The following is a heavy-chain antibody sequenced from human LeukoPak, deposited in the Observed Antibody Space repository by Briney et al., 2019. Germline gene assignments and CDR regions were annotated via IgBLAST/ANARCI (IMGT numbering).Heavy chain of an antibody. CDR1: GYTFSSYG. D-gene: IGHD1-26*01. V-gene: IGHV1-18*01. CDR3: ARGLNRVGATIWPFQH. CDR2: ISAYNGDT. J-gene: IGHJ1*01. Sequence: GASVKVSCKASGYTFSSYGISWVRQAPGQGLEWMGWISAYNGDTIYAQKLQGRVTMTTDTSTTSAYMELSSLRSEDTAVYYCARGLNRVGATIWPFQHWGQGTLVTVSS.